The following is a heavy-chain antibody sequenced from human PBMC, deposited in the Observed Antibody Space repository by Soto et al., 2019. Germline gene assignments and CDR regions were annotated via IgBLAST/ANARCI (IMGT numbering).Heavy chain of an antibody. J-gene: IGHJ5*02. Sequence: PSETLSLTCAVSGYSISSGYYWGWIRQPPGKGLEWIGSIYHSGSTYYNPSLKSRVTISVDPSKNQFSLKLSSVTAADTAVYYCARGGSITTFITSVFDPWGQGTLVTSPQ. CDR1: GYSISSGYY. D-gene: IGHD3-3*01. V-gene: IGHV4-38-2*01. CDR2: IYHSGST. CDR3: ARGGSITTFITSVFDP.